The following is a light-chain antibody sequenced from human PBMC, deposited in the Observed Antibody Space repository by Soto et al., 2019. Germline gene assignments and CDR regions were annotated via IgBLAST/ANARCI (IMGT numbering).Light chain of an antibody. J-gene: IGLJ3*02. V-gene: IGLV1-44*01. CDR1: TSNIGTKT. CDR2: SAN. CDR3: AAWDDRLQGPV. Sequence: QSVLTQPPSASGTPGQRVTISCSGSTSNIGTKTVNWYQQLPGTAPKLLIYSANQRPSGVPDRFSGSKSGTSASLAISGLQSEDEADYYCAAWDDRLQGPVFGGGTKLTVL.